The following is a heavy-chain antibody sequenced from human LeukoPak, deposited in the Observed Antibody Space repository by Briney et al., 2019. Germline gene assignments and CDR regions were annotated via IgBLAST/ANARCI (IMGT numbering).Heavy chain of an antibody. J-gene: IGHJ4*02. V-gene: IGHV3-21*01. D-gene: IGHD6-19*01. CDR3: ARGSTDSGWSGY. CDR2: ISSSSSYI. CDR1: GFTFSSYS. Sequence: GGSLRLSCAASGFTFSSYSMNWVRQAPGKGLEWVSFISSSSSYIYYADSVKGRFTISRDNAKNSLYLQMNSLRAEDTAVYYCARGSTDSGWSGYWGQGTLVTVSS.